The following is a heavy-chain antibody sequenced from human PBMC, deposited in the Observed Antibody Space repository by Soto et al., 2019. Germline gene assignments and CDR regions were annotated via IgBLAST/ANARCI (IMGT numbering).Heavy chain of an antibody. D-gene: IGHD5-12*01. V-gene: IGHV3-15*07. CDR1: GFSFGDAW. CDR3: TTKKYSSTETYSLRGVFDY. CDR2: INRAVDGGTT. Sequence: EVHLVESGGGLVKPGGSLRLSCAASGFSFGDAWRNWVRQAPGKGLEWVGRINRAVDGGTTNYTAPVEGRFTISRDDSKNTLYLQMDSLKTEDTAVYFCTTKKYSSTETYSLRGVFDYWGQGTLVTVSS. J-gene: IGHJ4*02.